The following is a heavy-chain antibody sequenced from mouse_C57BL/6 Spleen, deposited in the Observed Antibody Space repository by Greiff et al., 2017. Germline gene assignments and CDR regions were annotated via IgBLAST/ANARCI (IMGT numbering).Heavy chain of an antibody. V-gene: IGHV5-9-1*02. CDR3: TRTTVVAPHFDV. J-gene: IGHJ1*03. Sequence: EVKLVESGEGLVKPGGSLKLSCAASGFTFSSYAMSWVRQTPEKRLEWVAYISSGGDYIYYADTVKGRFTISRDNARNTLYLQMSSLKSEDTAMYYCTRTTVVAPHFDVWGTGTTVTVSS. CDR2: ISSGGDYI. CDR1: GFTFSSYA. D-gene: IGHD1-1*01.